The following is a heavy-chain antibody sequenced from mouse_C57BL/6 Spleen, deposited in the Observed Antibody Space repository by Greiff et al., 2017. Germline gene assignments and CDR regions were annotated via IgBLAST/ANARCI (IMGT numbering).Heavy chain of an antibody. Sequence: VQLQQSGPELVKPGASVKMSCKASGYTFTDYNMHWVKQSHGKSLEWIGYINPNNGGTSYNQKFKGNATLTVNKSSSTAYMELRSLTSEDSAVYYCARDSGSDWYFDVWGTGTTVTVSS. CDR3: ARDSGSDWYFDV. J-gene: IGHJ1*03. V-gene: IGHV1-22*01. CDR2: INPNNGGT. D-gene: IGHD1-1*01. CDR1: GYTFTDYN.